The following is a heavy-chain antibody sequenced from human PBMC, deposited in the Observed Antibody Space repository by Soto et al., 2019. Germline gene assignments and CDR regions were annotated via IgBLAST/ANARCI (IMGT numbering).Heavy chain of an antibody. J-gene: IGHJ4*02. Sequence: QFHLVQSGADVKKPGSSVKFSCKASGYTFTGYYLHCVLQAPGQGPEWMGWINPNNGGTNYAQKFQGRVTMTTDTSISTAYMELNRLTSDDTAVYYCARVHYDSVPADYWGQGTLVTVSS. CDR3: ARVHYDSVPADY. CDR1: GYTFTGYY. CDR2: INPNNGGT. D-gene: IGHD3-22*01. V-gene: IGHV1-2*02.